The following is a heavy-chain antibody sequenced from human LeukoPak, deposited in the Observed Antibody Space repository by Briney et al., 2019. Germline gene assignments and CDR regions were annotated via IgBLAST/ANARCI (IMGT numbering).Heavy chain of an antibody. J-gene: IGHJ4*02. V-gene: IGHV4-59*01. Sequence: SETLSLTCTVSGGSMNNYYWSWIRQPPGKGLEWIGYIYYSGSTNYNPPLKSRVTISVDTSKNQFSLKLSSVTAADTAVYYCAGSGGLANQGAVFDYWGQGTLVTVSS. CDR1: GGSMNNYY. CDR2: IYYSGST. CDR3: AGSGGLANQGAVFDY. D-gene: IGHD3-10*01.